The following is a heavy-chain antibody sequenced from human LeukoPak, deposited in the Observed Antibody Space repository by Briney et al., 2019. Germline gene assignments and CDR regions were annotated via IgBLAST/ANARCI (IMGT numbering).Heavy chain of an antibody. V-gene: IGHV3-66*01. Sequence: GGSLRLSCAASGFIVTNEYMSWVRQAPGKGLEWVSVMYSGGGADYADSVKDRFIISRDTAKNTLYLQMNALRSEDTAVYYCTRDSILAERHGRYDAFDIWGQGTIVTVSS. CDR3: TRDSILAERHGRYDAFDI. CDR1: GFIVTNEY. J-gene: IGHJ3*02. D-gene: IGHD3-9*01. CDR2: MYSGGGA.